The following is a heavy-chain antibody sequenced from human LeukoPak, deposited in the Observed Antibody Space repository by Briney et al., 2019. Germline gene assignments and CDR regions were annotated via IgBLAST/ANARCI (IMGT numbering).Heavy chain of an antibody. CDR2: ISSYNFDT. Sequence: ASVKVSCKTSGYTFSKYGVNWVRQAPGQGLEWMGWISSYNFDTKYAQKFQGRVTMTTDTSTNTAYMELRSLRSDDTAVYYCARAVYNSSWYDYWGQGTLVTVSS. CDR1: GYTFSKYG. D-gene: IGHD6-13*01. CDR3: ARAVYNSSWYDY. J-gene: IGHJ4*02. V-gene: IGHV1-18*01.